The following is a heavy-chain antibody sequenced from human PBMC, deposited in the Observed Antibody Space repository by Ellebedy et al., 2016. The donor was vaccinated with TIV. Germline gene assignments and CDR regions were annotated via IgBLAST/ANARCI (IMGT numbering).Heavy chain of an antibody. Sequence: AASVKVSCKASGYTFTGYYIHWVRQAPGQGLEWMGRINPHSGDTNYAQKFQGRVTMTRDTSISTVYMELSRLRSDDTAVYYCASLPHYGDSGPWGQGTLVTVSS. CDR2: INPHSGDT. CDR3: ASLPHYGDSGP. V-gene: IGHV1-2*02. CDR1: GYTFTGYY. D-gene: IGHD4-17*01. J-gene: IGHJ5*02.